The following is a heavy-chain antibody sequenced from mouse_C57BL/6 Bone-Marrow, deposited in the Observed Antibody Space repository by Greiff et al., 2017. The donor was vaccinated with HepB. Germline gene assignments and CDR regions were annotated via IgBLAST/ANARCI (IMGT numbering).Heavy chain of an antibody. V-gene: IGHV1-81*01. J-gene: IGHJ4*01. CDR1: GYTFTSYG. D-gene: IGHD1-1*01. CDR3: ARGVLLQSRGAMDC. CDR2: IYPRSGNT. Sequence: QVQLQQSGAELARPGASVKLSCKASGYTFTSYGISWVKQRTGQGLEWIGEIYPRSGNTYYNEKFKGKATLTADKSSSTAYMELRSLTSEDSAVYFCARGVLLQSRGAMDCWGHGTSVTVSS.